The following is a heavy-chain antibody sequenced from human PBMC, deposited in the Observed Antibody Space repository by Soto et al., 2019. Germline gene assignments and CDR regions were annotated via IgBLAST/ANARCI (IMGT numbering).Heavy chain of an antibody. Sequence: SETLSLACTVSGGSISSYYWSWIRQPPGKGLEWIGYIYYSGSTNYNPSLKSRVTISVDKSKNQFSLKLSSVTAADTAVYYCSRLEPPYETLGGYHSYGMDVWGQGTTVTVSS. CDR1: GGSISSYY. V-gene: IGHV4-59*12. J-gene: IGHJ6*02. CDR2: IYYSGST. D-gene: IGHD1-1*01. CDR3: SRLEPPYETLGGYHSYGMDV.